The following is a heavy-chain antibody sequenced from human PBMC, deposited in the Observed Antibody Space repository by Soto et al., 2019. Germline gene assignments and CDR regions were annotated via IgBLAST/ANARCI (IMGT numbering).Heavy chain of an antibody. V-gene: IGHV4-59*08. Sequence: PSETLSLTCTVSGVSISDYYWSWIRQPPGKGLEWIGYIYYSGTTNYSPSLKSRVTISVDTSKNQFSLELSSVTAADSAIYYCARQSGGYYYYGMDVWGQGTTVTVSS. J-gene: IGHJ6*02. CDR3: ARQSGGYYYYGMDV. D-gene: IGHD1-26*01. CDR1: GVSISDYY. CDR2: IYYSGTT.